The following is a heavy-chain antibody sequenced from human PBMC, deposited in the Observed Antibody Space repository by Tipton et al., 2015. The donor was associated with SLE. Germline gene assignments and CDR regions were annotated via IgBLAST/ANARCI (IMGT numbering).Heavy chain of an antibody. D-gene: IGHD2-2*02. CDR1: GFTFSSYS. Sequence: SLRLSCAASGFTFSSYSMNWVRQAPGKGLEWVSYISSSSSTIYYADSVKGRFTISRDNAKNSLYLQMNSLRAEDTAVYYCAREGYCSSTSCYTGYYGMDVWGQGTTVTVSS. V-gene: IGHV3-48*01. CDR3: AREGYCSSTSCYTGYYGMDV. CDR2: ISSSSSTI. J-gene: IGHJ6*02.